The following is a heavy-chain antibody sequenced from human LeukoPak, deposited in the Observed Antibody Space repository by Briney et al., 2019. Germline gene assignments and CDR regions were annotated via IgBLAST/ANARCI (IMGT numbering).Heavy chain of an antibody. CDR1: GYSFTNYW. Sequence: GESLKISCKGSGYSFTNYWIGWVRQMPGKGLEWMGIIWPGDSDTRYSPPFQGQVTISADKSNSTAYLQWSSLKASDTAMYYCARRYSGSYYPEYFDYWGQGTLVTVSS. V-gene: IGHV5-51*01. CDR3: ARRYSGSYYPEYFDY. J-gene: IGHJ4*02. D-gene: IGHD1-26*01. CDR2: IWPGDSDT.